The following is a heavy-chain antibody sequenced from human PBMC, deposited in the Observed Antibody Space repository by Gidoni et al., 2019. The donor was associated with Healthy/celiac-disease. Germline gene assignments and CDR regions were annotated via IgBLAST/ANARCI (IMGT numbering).Heavy chain of an antibody. Sequence: EVQLVESGGGLVQPGGSLRLSCAASGFTFSSYWMSWVRQAPGKGLEWVANIKQDGSEKYYVDSVKGRFTISRDNAKNSLYLQMNSLRAEDTAVYYCARMGDFWSGFGLVYYYYGMDVWGQGTTVTVSS. J-gene: IGHJ6*02. V-gene: IGHV3-7*01. CDR2: IKQDGSEK. CDR3: ARMGDFWSGFGLVYYYYGMDV. CDR1: GFTFSSYW. D-gene: IGHD3-3*01.